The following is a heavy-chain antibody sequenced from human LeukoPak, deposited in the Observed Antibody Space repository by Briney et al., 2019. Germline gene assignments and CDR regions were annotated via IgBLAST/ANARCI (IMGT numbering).Heavy chain of an antibody. J-gene: IGHJ6*02. D-gene: IGHD3-10*01. V-gene: IGHV3-23*01. CDR2: ISGSGST. Sequence: GGSLRLSCAASGFTFSSYAMSWVRQAPGKGLEWVSAISGSGSTYYADSVKGRFTISRDNSKNTLYLQMNSMRAEDTAVYYCAKGPYYGSGSSYYYYGLDVWGQGTTVTVSS. CDR1: GFTFSSYA. CDR3: AKGPYYGSGSSYYYYGLDV.